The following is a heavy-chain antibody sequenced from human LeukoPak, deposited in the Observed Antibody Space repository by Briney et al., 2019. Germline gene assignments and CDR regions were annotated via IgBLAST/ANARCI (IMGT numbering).Heavy chain of an antibody. CDR2: ISGSGGST. V-gene: IGHV3-23*01. J-gene: IGHJ4*02. Sequence: PGGSLRLSCAAPGFSFSSYAMSWVRQAPGKGLEWVSTISGSGGSTYYADSVKGRSTISRDNSKNTLYLQMNSLRAEDTAVYYCAKGGSSGYYNHFDYWGQGALVTVSS. CDR3: AKGGSSGYYNHFDY. D-gene: IGHD3-22*01. CDR1: GFSFSSYA.